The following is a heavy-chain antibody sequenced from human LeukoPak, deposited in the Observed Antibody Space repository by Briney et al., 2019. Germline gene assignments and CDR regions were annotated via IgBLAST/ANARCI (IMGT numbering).Heavy chain of an antibody. D-gene: IGHD1-26*01. J-gene: IGHJ6*03. V-gene: IGHV1-2*02. CDR2: INPNSGGT. CDR3: ATSGSYYYYYYMDV. Sequence: ASVKVSCKASGYTFTGYYMHWVRQAPGQGLEWMGWINPNSGGTNYAQKFQGRATMTRDTSISTAYMELSRLRSDDTAVYYCATSGSYYYYYYMDVWGKGTTATVSS. CDR1: GYTFTGYY.